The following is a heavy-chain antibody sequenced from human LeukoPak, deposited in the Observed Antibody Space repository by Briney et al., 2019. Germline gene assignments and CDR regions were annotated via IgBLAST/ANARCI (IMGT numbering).Heavy chain of an antibody. V-gene: IGHV4-38-2*02. CDR1: GYSISSGYY. Sequence: PSETLSLTCTVSGYSISSGYYWGWIRQPPGKGLEWIGSIYHSGSTHYNPSLKSRVTISVDTSKNQFSLKLSSVTAADTAVYYCARDGPGSSSSWHYYYYMDVWGKGTTVTVSS. CDR3: ARDGPGSSSSWHYYYYMDV. CDR2: IYHSGST. J-gene: IGHJ6*03. D-gene: IGHD6-13*01.